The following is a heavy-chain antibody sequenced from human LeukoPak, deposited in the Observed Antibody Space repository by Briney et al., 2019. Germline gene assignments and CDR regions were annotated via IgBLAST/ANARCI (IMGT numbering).Heavy chain of an antibody. J-gene: IGHJ4*02. CDR3: AEDADVDLDWIVLEY. V-gene: IGHV3-30*02. CDR1: GFTLSNYG. CDR2: LRHDGSNT. Sequence: PGGSLRLSCAVSGFTLSNYGMPWVRQTPGKGLEWVAFLRHDGSNTNYADSVRGRFTISRDMSKNTLSLEMSSLRAEDTAVYYCAEDADVDLDWIVLEYWGQGTLVTVSS. D-gene: IGHD1-1*01.